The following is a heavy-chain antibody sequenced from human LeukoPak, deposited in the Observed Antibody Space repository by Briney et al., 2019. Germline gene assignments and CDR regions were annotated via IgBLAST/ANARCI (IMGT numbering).Heavy chain of an antibody. Sequence: GGSLRLSCGASGFTFSSYNMKWVRQAPGKGLEGVSSMSSRSSYIFYADSVKGRFTISRDNAKKSLYLQMNSLRAEDTAVYYCASVRYCSSTSCLSRGAFDIWGQGTMVTVSS. J-gene: IGHJ3*02. V-gene: IGHV3-21*01. CDR1: GFTFSSYN. CDR3: ASVRYCSSTSCLSRGAFDI. CDR2: MSSRSSYI. D-gene: IGHD2-2*01.